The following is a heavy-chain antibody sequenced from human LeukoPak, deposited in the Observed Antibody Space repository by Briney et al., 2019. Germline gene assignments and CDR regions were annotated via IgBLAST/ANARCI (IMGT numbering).Heavy chain of an antibody. V-gene: IGHV4-34*01. D-gene: IGHD6-6*01. J-gene: IGHJ4*02. CDR2: INHSGST. CDR1: GGSFSGYY. Sequence: SETLSLTCAVYGGSFSGYYWSWIRQPPGKGLEWIGEINHSGSTNYNPSLKSRVTISVDTSKNQFSLKLSSVTAADTAVYYCARAMSIAARLHTIFDYWGQGTLVTVSS. CDR3: ARAMSIAARLHTIFDY.